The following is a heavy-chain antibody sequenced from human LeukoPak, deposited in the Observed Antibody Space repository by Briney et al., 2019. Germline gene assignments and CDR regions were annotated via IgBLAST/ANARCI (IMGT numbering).Heavy chain of an antibody. CDR2: ISSSGST. CDR3: ARGPYSYDSSGAFDI. J-gene: IGHJ3*02. V-gene: IGHV4-61*02. Sequence: SETLSLTCTVSGDSISSGDYYWSWIRQPAGKGLEWIGRISSSGSTNYNPSLKSRVTISVDTSKNQFSLKLSSVTAADPAVYFCARGPYSYDSSGAFDIWGQGTVVTVSS. CDR1: GDSISSGDYY. D-gene: IGHD3-22*01.